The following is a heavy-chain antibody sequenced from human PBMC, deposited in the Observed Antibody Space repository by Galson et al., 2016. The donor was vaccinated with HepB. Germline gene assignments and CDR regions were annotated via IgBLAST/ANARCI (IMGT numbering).Heavy chain of an antibody. Sequence: SETLSLTCAVSGGSISSYYWSWIRQPPGKGLKWIGFVYYGGSTTYNPSLKSRVTLSVDTSKNQFSLRLSSVTAADTALYYCARSTTTVTTLFDHWGQGTLVTVSS. D-gene: IGHD4-11*01. CDR2: VYYGGST. J-gene: IGHJ4*02. V-gene: IGHV4-59*01. CDR1: GGSISSYY. CDR3: ARSTTTVTTLFDH.